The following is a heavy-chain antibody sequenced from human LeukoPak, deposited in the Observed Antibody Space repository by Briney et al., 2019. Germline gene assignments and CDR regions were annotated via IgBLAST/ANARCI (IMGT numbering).Heavy chain of an antibody. CDR3: ARTGHYQFDS. V-gene: IGHV1-18*01. CDR1: GYSFTDYD. J-gene: IGHJ4*02. CDR2: ISIYNDNT. Sequence: ASVKVSCKASGYSFTDYDFSWVRQAPGQGLEWLGWISIYNDNTNYAREFQDRITMTTDISTSTAYMELKSLTSDDTAVYFCARTGHYQFDSWGQGTLVTVSS. D-gene: IGHD3-9*01.